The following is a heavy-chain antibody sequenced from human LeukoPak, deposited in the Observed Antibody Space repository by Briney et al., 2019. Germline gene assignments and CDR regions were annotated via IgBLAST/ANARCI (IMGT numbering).Heavy chain of an antibody. V-gene: IGHV3-74*01. J-gene: IGHJ4*02. D-gene: IGHD5-12*01. Sequence: GGSLRLSCAAAGFTFSNYWMHWVRQAPGKGLVWVSRIKTDGSATNYADSEKGRFTISRDNAKNTLYLQMNNLRVEDTGIYYCARGRYSGYEGGSDYWGQGTLVTVSS. CDR1: GFTFSNYW. CDR2: IKTDGSAT. CDR3: ARGRYSGYEGGSDY.